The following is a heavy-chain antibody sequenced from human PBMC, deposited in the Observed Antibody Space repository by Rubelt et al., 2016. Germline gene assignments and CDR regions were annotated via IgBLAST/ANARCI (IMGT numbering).Heavy chain of an antibody. CDR2: INPSGGST. V-gene: IGHV1-46*01. CDR1: GYTFTSYG. Sequence: QVQLVQSGAEVKKPGASVKVSCKASGYTFTSYGISWVRQAPGQGLEWMGIINPSGGSTSYAKKYQGRVTMTRETATSTVYMELSSLRSEETAVYYCARSPRYDFEDNWFDPWGQGTLVTVSS. CDR3: ARSPRYDFEDNWFDP. D-gene: IGHD3-3*01. J-gene: IGHJ5*02.